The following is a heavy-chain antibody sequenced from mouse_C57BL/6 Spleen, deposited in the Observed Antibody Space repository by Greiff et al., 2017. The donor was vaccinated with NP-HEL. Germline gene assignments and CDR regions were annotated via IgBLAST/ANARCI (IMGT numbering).Heavy chain of an antibody. CDR1: GFYINSYA. Sequence: QVQLKQSGPGLVAPSQSLSITCTVSGFYINSYAISWVRQPPGEGLEWLGVIWTGGGTTYNSALKSRLSIRKDNSKSQVFLKMNSLQTDDTARFYCAVDELYDAMDYWGQGTSVTVSS. V-gene: IGHV2-9-1*01. CDR2: IWTGGGT. CDR3: AVDELYDAMDY. J-gene: IGHJ4*01.